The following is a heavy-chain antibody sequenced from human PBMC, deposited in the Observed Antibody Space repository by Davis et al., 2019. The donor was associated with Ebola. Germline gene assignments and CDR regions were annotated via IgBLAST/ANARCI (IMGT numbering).Heavy chain of an antibody. V-gene: IGHV3-23*01. J-gene: IGHJ4*02. CDR2: ISVSGGAT. CDR3: AKDLTSYYGSGDFFDY. D-gene: IGHD3-10*01. Sequence: GESLKISCAASGFLFSSYAMSWVRQAPGRGLEWVSSISVSGGATSYSDSVKGRIVMSRDNSNDTLYLRMNNLRAEDTAIYYCAKDLTSYYGSGDFFDYWGQGILVTVSS. CDR1: GFLFSSYA.